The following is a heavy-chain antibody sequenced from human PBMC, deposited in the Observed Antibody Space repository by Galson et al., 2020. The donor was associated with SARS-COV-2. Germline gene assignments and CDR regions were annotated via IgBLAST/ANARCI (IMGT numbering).Heavy chain of an antibody. CDR3: ARQSSGRFVC. CDR1: GYDFIAYW. J-gene: IGHJ4*02. V-gene: IGHV5-51*01. CDR2: IYPGDSDT. D-gene: IGHD3-22*01. Sequence: GESLKISCKGSGYDFIAYWIGWVRQMPGKGLEWMGVIYPGDSDTRYSPSFEGQVTISADKSINTAYLQGNSLQASDSAIYYCARQSSGRFVCWGQGTLVSVSS.